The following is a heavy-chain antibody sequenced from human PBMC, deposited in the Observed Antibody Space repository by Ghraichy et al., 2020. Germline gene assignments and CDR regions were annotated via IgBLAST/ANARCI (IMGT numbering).Heavy chain of an antibody. CDR3: ARGRQAGD. CDR2: IKQEGSEK. J-gene: IGHJ4*02. CDR1: GFSFSTYW. D-gene: IGHD6-6*01. V-gene: IGHV3-7*03. Sequence: GESLNISCAGSGFSFSTYWMTWVRQAPGKGLEWVANIKQEGSEKYYVDSVKGRFTISRDNAKNSLYLQMNSLRVEDTAVYYCARGRQAGDWGQGTLVTVSS.